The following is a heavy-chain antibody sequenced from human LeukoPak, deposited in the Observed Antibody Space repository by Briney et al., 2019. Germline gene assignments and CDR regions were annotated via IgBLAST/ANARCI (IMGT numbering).Heavy chain of an antibody. D-gene: IGHD3-16*01. CDR3: ARAVGPFDY. J-gene: IGHJ4*01. CDR1: GFTFNVYG. CDR2: IWNDGSNK. V-gene: IGHV3-33*01. Sequence: GGSLRLSCAASGFTFNVYGIHWVRQAPGKGLEWVAVIWNDGSNKYYADSVKGRFTISRDNSKDTLYLQMNSLRVEDTAVYYCARAVGPFDYWGHGTLVTVSS.